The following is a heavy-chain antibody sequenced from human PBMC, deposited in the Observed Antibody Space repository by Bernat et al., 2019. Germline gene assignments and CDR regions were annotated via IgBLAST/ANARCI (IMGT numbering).Heavy chain of an antibody. CDR2: FDPEDGET. CDR3: ARKGRSRARSKLAQWLVPGVRSGDDAFDI. J-gene: IGHJ3*02. CDR1: GYTLTELS. Sequence: QVQLVQSGAEVKKPGASVKVSCKVSGYTLTELSMHWVRQAPGKGLEWMGGFDPEDGETIYAQKFQGGVTMTEDTSTDTAYMELSSLGSEDTAVYYCARKGRSRARSKLAQWLVPGVRSGDDAFDIWGQGTMVTVSS. V-gene: IGHV1-24*01. D-gene: IGHD6-19*01.